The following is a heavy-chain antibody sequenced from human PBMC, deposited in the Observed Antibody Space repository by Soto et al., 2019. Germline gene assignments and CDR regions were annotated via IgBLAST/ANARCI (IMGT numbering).Heavy chain of an antibody. J-gene: IGHJ5*02. CDR2: ISGSGGST. Sequence: GGSXRLSCAASGFPFSSYAMSWVRQAPGKGLEWVSAISGSGGSTYYADSVKGRFTISRDNSKNTLYLQMNSLRAEDTAVYYCAKNTYSSSWYWFDPWGQGTLVTVSS. CDR3: AKNTYSSSWYWFDP. D-gene: IGHD6-13*01. V-gene: IGHV3-23*01. CDR1: GFPFSSYA.